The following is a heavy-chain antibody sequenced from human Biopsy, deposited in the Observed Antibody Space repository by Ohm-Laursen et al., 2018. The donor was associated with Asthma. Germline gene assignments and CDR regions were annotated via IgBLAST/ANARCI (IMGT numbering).Heavy chain of an antibody. J-gene: IGHJ6*02. D-gene: IGHD3-9*01. CDR2: PFHRGAT. V-gene: IGHV4-30-2*01. CDR3: ARMNTLIQAANYFSYAMDV. CDR1: GASINSGGFS. Sequence: TLSLTCAVSGASINSGGFSWDWIRQPPGEGLELISSPFHRGATHYNPSLKSRVTISVDRSQRQFSLKVNSVTAADTAVYYCARMNTLIQAANYFSYAMDVWGQGTTVTVSS.